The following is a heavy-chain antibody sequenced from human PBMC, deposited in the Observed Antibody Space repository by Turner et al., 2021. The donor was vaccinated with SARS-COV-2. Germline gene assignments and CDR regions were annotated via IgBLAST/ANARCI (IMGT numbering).Heavy chain of an antibody. CDR2: LSWNSGSI. D-gene: IGHD3-16*01. J-gene: IGHJ4*02. Sequence: TFDDYAMHWVRHAPGKGLEWVSGLSWNSGSIGYADSVTGRFTISRDNAKNSLHLQMNSLRAEDTALYYCARDKMGQGRGALDYWGQGTLVTVSS. CDR3: ARDKMGQGRGALDY. CDR1: TFDDYA. V-gene: IGHV3-9*01.